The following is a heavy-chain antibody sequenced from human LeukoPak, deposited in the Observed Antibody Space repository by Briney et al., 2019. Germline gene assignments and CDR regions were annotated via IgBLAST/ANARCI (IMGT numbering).Heavy chain of an antibody. J-gene: IGHJ4*02. CDR2: ISYDGSNK. D-gene: IGHD2-15*01. Sequence: GGSLRLPCAASGFTFSSYAMHWVRQAPGKGLEWVAVISYDGSNKYYADSVKGRFTISRDNSKNTLYLQMNSLRAEDTAVYYCARDRVVVVATMEFDYWGQGTLVTVSS. CDR1: GFTFSSYA. V-gene: IGHV3-30*04. CDR3: ARDRVVVVATMEFDY.